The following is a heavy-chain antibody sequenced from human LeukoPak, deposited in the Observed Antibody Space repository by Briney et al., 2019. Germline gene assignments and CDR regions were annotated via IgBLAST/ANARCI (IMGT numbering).Heavy chain of an antibody. CDR2: INPNSGGT. Sequence: ASVKVSCKASGYTFTGYYMHWVRQAPGQGLEWMGWINPNSGGTNYAQKFQGRVTMTRDTSISTAYMELSSLRSEDTAVYYCARAYCSSTSCSEDDNWFDPWGQGTLVTVSS. J-gene: IGHJ5*02. CDR3: ARAYCSSTSCSEDDNWFDP. D-gene: IGHD2-2*01. CDR1: GYTFTGYY. V-gene: IGHV1-2*02.